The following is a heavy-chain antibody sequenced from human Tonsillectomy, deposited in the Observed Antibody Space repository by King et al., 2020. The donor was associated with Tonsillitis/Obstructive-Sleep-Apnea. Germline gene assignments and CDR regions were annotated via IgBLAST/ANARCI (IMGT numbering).Heavy chain of an antibody. CDR1: GFTFGDYA. D-gene: IGHD6-6*01. CDR3: TRGARPYAFDM. CDR2: IRSKAYGGTT. V-gene: IGHV3-49*04. J-gene: IGHJ3*02. Sequence: VQLVESGGGLVQPGRSLRLSCTASGFTFGDYAMSWVRQAPGKGLEGVGFIRSKAYGGTTEYAASVKGRFTISRDDSKSIAYIQMNSLKTEDTAVYYCTRGARPYAFDMWGQGTTVTVSS.